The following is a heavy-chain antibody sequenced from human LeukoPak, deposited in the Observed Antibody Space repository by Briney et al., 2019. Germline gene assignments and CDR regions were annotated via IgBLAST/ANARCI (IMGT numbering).Heavy chain of an antibody. Sequence: SETLSLTCTVSGGSISTNTYYWGWIRQPPGKALEWIGSIYYSGSTYYNPSLKSRVTITVDTSKNQFSLKLSSVTATDTAVYFCARSGSGRLLDYWGQGTLVTVSS. CDR1: GGSISTNTYY. CDR3: ARSGSGRLLDY. J-gene: IGHJ4*02. CDR2: IYYSGST. V-gene: IGHV4-39*01. D-gene: IGHD6-19*01.